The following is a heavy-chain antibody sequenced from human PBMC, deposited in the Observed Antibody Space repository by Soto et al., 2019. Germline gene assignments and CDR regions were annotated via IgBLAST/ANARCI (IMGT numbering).Heavy chain of an antibody. D-gene: IGHD3-22*01. CDR3: ARVDSSGLHGY. J-gene: IGHJ4*02. CDR2: IYYSGST. Sequence: SETLSLTCTVSGGSISSGDYYWSWIRQPPGKGLEWIGYIYYSGSTYYNPSPKSRVTISVDTSKNQFSLKLSSVTAADTAVYYCARVDSSGLHGYWGQGTLATVSS. V-gene: IGHV4-30-4*01. CDR1: GGSISSGDYY.